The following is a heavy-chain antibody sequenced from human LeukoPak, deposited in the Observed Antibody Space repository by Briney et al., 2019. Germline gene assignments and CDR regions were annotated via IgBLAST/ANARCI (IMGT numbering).Heavy chain of an antibody. CDR2: IYYSGST. D-gene: IGHD4-11*01. CDR3: ASQGATVYYFDY. Sequence: SETLSLTCTVSGGSISSNSYYWGWIRQPPGKGLEWIGSIYYSGSTYYNPSLKSRVTISVDTSKNQFSLKLSSVTAADTAVYYCASQGATVYYFDYWGQGTLVTVSS. CDR1: GGSISSNSYY. J-gene: IGHJ4*02. V-gene: IGHV4-39*01.